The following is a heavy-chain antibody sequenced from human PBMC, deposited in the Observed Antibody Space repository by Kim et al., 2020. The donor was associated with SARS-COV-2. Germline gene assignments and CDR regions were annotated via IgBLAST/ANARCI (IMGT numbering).Heavy chain of an antibody. J-gene: IGHJ6*02. CDR2: ISSSGGTI. CDR3: ARDLVGLRFVPNYYYYGMDV. Sequence: GGSLRLSCAASGFTFSGYEMNWVRQAPGKGLEWVSYISSSGGTIYYADSVKGRFTISRDNAKNSLYLQMNSLRAEDMAVYYCARDLVGLRFVPNYYYYGMDVWGQGTTVTVSS. CDR1: GFTFSGYE. D-gene: IGHD5-12*01. V-gene: IGHV3-48*03.